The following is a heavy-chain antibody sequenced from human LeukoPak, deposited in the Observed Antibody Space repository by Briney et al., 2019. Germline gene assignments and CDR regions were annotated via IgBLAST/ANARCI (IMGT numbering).Heavy chain of an antibody. V-gene: IGHV4-59*01. CDR2: IYYSGST. J-gene: IGHJ6*02. CDR1: GGSISSYY. Sequence: SETLSLTCTVSGGSISSYYWSWIRQPPGKGLEWIGYIYYSGSTNYNPSLESRVTISVDTSKNQFSLKLSSVTAADTAVYYCAGPYYYGMDVWGQGTTVTVSS. CDR3: AGPYYYGMDV.